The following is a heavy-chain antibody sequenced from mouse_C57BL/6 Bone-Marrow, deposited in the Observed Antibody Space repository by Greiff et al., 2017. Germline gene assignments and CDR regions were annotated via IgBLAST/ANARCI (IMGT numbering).Heavy chain of an antibody. CDR1: GFTFSDYG. J-gene: IGHJ2*01. Sequence: EVNLVESGGGLVKPGGSLKLSCAASGFTFSDYGMHWVRQAPEKGLEWVAYISSGSSTIYYADTVQGRFTISRDNAKNTLFLQMTSLRSEDTAMYYCARGRSLDYWGQGTTLTVSS. CDR3: ARGRSLDY. V-gene: IGHV5-17*01. CDR2: ISSGSSTI.